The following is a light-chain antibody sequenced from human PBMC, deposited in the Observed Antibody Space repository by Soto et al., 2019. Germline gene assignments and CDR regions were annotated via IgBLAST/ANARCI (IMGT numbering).Light chain of an antibody. CDR2: AAS. J-gene: IGKJ1*01. CDR1: QGINNY. CDR3: QQSYSTSWT. V-gene: IGKV1-39*01. Sequence: DIQMTQSPSSLSPSVGDRVTITCQASQGINNYLNWYQQKPGKAPKLLIYAASSLQSGVPSRFSGSGSGTDFTLTISSLQPEDFATYYCQQSYSTSWTFGQGTKVDIK.